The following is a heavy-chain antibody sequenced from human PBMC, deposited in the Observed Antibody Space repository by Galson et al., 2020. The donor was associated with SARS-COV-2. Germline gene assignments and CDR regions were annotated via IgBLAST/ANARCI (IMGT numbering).Heavy chain of an antibody. V-gene: IGHV1-18*04. D-gene: IGHD2-15*01. Sequence: ASVKVSCKASGYTFTSYGISWVRQAPGQGLEWMGWISAYNGNTNYAQKLQGRVTMTTDTSTSTAYMELRSLRSDDTAVYYCARDTVVVVTATEIDYWGQGTLVTVSS. CDR2: ISAYNGNT. J-gene: IGHJ4*02. CDR3: ARDTVVVVTATEIDY. CDR1: GYTFTSYG.